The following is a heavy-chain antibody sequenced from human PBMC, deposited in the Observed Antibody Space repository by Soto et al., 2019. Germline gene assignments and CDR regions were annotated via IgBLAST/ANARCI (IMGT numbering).Heavy chain of an antibody. CDR2: INSDGSST. CDR1: GFTFSSYW. J-gene: IGHJ5*02. V-gene: IGHV3-74*01. CDR3: VSESRITIFGVVTNWFDP. Sequence: PGGSLRLSCAASGFTFSSYWMHWVRQAPGKGLVWVSRINSDGSSTSYADSVKGRFTISRDNAKNTLYLQMNSLRAEDTAVYYCVSESRITIFGVVTNWFDPWGQGTLVTVSS. D-gene: IGHD3-3*01.